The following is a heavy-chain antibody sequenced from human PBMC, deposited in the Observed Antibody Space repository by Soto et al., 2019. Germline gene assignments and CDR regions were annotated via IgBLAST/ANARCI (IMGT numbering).Heavy chain of an antibody. CDR2: IIPIFGTA. D-gene: IGHD3-3*01. CDR3: AVISPYYDFWSGYQEHYYYYGMDV. Sequence: SVKVSCKASGGTFSSYAISWVRQAPGQGLEWMGGIIPIFGTANYAQKFQGRVTITADESTSTAYMELSSLRSEDTAVYYCAVISPYYDFWSGYQEHYYYYGMDVWGQGTTVTVSS. V-gene: IGHV1-69*13. CDR1: GGTFSSYA. J-gene: IGHJ6*02.